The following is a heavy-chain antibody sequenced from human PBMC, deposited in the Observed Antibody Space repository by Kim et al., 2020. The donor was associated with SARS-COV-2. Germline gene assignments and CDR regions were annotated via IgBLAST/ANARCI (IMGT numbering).Heavy chain of an antibody. Sequence: SETLSLTCAVYGGSFSGYYWSWIRQPPGKGLEWIGEINHSGSTNYNPSLKSRVTISVDTSKNQFSLKLSSVTAADTAVYYCARWTQQQPGVGWFDPWGQGTLVTVSS. CDR3: ARWTQQQPGVGWFDP. D-gene: IGHD6-13*01. CDR1: GGSFSGYY. CDR2: INHSGST. V-gene: IGHV4-34*01. J-gene: IGHJ5*02.